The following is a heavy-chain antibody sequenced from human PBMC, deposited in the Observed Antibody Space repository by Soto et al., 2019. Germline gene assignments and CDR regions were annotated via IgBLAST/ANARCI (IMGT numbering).Heavy chain of an antibody. CDR3: AKDRYSGTYPTDFDY. J-gene: IGHJ4*02. CDR2: ISYDGGNE. CDR1: GFTFSSYG. V-gene: IGHV3-30*18. Sequence: GGSLRLSCAGSGFTFSSYGIHWVRQAPGKGLEWVALISYDGGNEKYTESVKDRFTITRDDSHNVAYLQMSSLRTEDTAMYYCAKDRYSGTYPTDFDYWGQGSLVTVSS. D-gene: IGHD1-26*01.